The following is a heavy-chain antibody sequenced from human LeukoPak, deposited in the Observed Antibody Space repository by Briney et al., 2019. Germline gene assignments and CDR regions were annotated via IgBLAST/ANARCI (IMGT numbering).Heavy chain of an antibody. J-gene: IGHJ5*02. CDR1: NGSISSNTYF. CDR2: MSSSWII. Sequence: SETLSLTCTVSNGSISSNTYFWSWGRQPAAKVLEWICPMSSSWIITYSPALTSQVTISIYTSNNHFSMNLNSVTAADKDVYYCARGAGPPWFDHWGQGTLVTVSS. V-gene: IGHV4-61*02. D-gene: IGHD6-19*01. CDR3: ARGAGPPWFDH.